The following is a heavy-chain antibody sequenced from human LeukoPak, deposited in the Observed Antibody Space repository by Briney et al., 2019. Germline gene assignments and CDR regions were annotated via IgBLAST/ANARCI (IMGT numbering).Heavy chain of an antibody. CDR2: IYYSGST. CDR3: ARVPVKLLWFGELSS. D-gene: IGHD3-10*01. Sequence: SETLSLTCTVSGGSVSSGSYYWSWIRQPPGKGLEWIGYIYYSGSTNYNPSLKSRVTISVDTSKNQFSLKLSSVTAADTAVYYCARVPVKLLWFGELSSWGQGTLVTVPS. V-gene: IGHV4-61*01. J-gene: IGHJ4*02. CDR1: GGSVSSGSYY.